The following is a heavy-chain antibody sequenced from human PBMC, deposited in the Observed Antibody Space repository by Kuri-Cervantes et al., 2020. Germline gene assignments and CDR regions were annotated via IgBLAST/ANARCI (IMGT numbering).Heavy chain of an antibody. CDR2: ISGGST. V-gene: IGHV3-38-3*01. Sequence: LTCAASGFTVNSNEMNWVRQAPGKGLEWVSFISGGSTYYADSVKGRFTISRDNAKNSLYLQMNSLRAEDTAVYYCARVAPEYSSSWYYILDYWGQGTLVTVSS. CDR1: GFTVNSNE. CDR3: ARVAPEYSSSWYYILDY. J-gene: IGHJ4*02. D-gene: IGHD6-13*01.